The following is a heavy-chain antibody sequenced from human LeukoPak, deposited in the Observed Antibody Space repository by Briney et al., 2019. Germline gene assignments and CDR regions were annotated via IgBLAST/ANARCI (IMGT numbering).Heavy chain of an antibody. CDR1: GGSFSGYY. CDR3: AKHEAVLRYFFWLSTYYFDY. CDR2: INHSGST. V-gene: IGHV4-34*01. J-gene: IGHJ4*02. Sequence: PSETLSLTCAVYGGSFSGYYWSWIRQPPGKGLEWIGEINHSGSTNYNPSLKSRVTISVDTSKNQFSLKLSSVTAAATAVYYCAKHEAVLRYFFWLSTYYFDYWGKGTLVTVSS. D-gene: IGHD3-9*01.